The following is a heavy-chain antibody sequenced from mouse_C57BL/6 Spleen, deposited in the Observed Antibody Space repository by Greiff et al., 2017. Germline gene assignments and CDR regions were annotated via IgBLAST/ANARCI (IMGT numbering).Heavy chain of an antibody. CDR2: ISDGGSYT. D-gene: IGHD2-5*01. V-gene: IGHV5-4*01. J-gene: IGHJ4*01. CDR1: GFTFSSYA. CDR3: ARDYTIVTHYYAMDY. Sequence: LVESGGGLVKPGGSLKLSCAASGFTFSSYAMSWVRQTPEKRLEWVATISDGGSYTYYPDNVKGRFTISRDNAKNNLYLQMSHLKSEDTAMYYCARDYTIVTHYYAMDYWGQGTSVTVSS.